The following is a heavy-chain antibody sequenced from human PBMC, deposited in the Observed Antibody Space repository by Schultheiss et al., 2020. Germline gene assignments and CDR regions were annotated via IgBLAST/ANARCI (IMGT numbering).Heavy chain of an antibody. CDR2: INSDGSST. D-gene: IGHD3-3*01. Sequence: GESLKIACKGSGYNFTNHWMHWVRQAPGKGLVWVSRINSDGSSTSYADSVKGRFTISRDNAKNTLYLQMNSLRAEDTAVYYCARERIVLEWLSTSYYYYGMDVWGQGTTVTVSS. J-gene: IGHJ6*02. CDR1: GYNFTNHW. CDR3: ARERIVLEWLSTSYYYYGMDV. V-gene: IGHV3-74*01.